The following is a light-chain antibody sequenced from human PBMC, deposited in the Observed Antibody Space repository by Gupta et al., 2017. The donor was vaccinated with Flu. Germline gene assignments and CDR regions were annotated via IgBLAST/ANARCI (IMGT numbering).Light chain of an antibody. V-gene: IGKV1-5*03. J-gene: IGKJ1*01. CDR1: QSISSW. CDR3: QQYNTYRT. Sequence: DIQITQSPSTLSASVGDRVTITCRASQSISSWLAWYQQKPGKAPKLLIYQASGVESGVPSRFSGSGGGKEFTLSSSSQQADDFANYYRQQYNTYRTFGQGTKVEIK. CDR2: QAS.